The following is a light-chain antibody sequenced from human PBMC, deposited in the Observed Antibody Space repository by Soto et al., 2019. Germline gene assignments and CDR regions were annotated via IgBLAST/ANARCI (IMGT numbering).Light chain of an antibody. CDR3: QQYGSFPLT. CDR2: GAS. J-gene: IGKJ4*01. V-gene: IGKV3-20*01. Sequence: EIVLTQSPGTLSLSPWERATLSCRASQSVSNNYLGWYQQKPGQAPRLLIYGASRRATGIPDRFSGSGSGTDFTLTISRLEPEDFAVYSCQQYGSFPLTFGGGTKVEIK. CDR1: QSVSNNY.